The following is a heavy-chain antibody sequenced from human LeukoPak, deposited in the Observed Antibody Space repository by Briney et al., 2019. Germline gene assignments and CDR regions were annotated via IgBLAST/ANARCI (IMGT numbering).Heavy chain of an antibody. V-gene: IGHV3-73*01. CDR1: GFTFSGPA. J-gene: IGHJ4*02. CDR2: IKSRPNNYAA. CDR3: TRDRDFDY. Sequence: PGGSLRLSCAASGFTFSGPAMHWVRQAFRKGLEWVGRIKSRPNNYAAAYGASMRGRFTITRDDSKNTAYLQMNSLKTEDTAVYYCTRDRDFDYWGQETVVTVSS.